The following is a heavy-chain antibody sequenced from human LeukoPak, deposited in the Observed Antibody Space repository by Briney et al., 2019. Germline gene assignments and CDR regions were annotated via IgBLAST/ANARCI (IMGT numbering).Heavy chain of an antibody. D-gene: IGHD3-22*01. Sequence: GGSLRLSCAASGFTFDDYGMSWVRQAPGKGLEWVSGINWNGGSTVYADSVKGRFTISRDNAKNSLYLQMNSLRAEDTALYYCARGRATEGYYYYSSGYYYWGQGTLVTVSS. CDR3: ARGRATEGYYYYSSGYYY. CDR2: INWNGGST. V-gene: IGHV3-20*04. J-gene: IGHJ4*02. CDR1: GFTFDDYG.